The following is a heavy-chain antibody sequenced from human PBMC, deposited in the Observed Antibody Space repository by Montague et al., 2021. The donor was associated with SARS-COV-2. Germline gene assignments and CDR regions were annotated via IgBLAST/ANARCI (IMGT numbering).Heavy chain of an antibody. CDR2: IYPSGFT. CDR3: ARGGLGNRGFDY. V-gene: IGHV4-4*02. Sequence: SETLSLTCVVSDISLSTSTWWSWVRQSPGKGLEWVGEIYPSGFTQYNPSVKSRVSISLDDYRSQFSLRLTSVTAADTAVYFCARGGLGNRGFDYWGQGTLVTVSS. J-gene: IGHJ4*02. D-gene: IGHD3/OR15-3a*01. CDR1: DISLSTSTW.